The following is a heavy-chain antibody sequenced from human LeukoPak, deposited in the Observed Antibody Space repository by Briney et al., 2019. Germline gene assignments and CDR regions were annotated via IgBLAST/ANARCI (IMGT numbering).Heavy chain of an antibody. J-gene: IGHJ6*02. CDR1: GFIFSDYY. D-gene: IGHD2-15*01. CDR2: ISSSSSII. V-gene: IGHV3-11*01. CDR3: ARVEGDCSGGSCYYYYYYGMDV. Sequence: GGSLRLSCAASGFIFSDYYMSWIRQAPGKGLEWVSYISSSSSIIYYADSVKGRFTISRDNAKNSLYLQMNSLRVEDTAVYYCARVEGDCSGGSCYYYYYYGMDVWGQGITVTVSS.